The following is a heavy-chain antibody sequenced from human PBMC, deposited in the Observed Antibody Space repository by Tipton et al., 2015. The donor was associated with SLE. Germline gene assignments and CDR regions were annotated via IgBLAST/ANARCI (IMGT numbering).Heavy chain of an antibody. Sequence: SLRLSCAASGFTFSSYWMHWVRQAPGKGLVWVSRINSDGSSTSYADSVKGRFTISRDNAKNTLYLQMNSLRAEGTAVYYCARGFIPYYGSAPDWFDPWGQGTLVTVSS. D-gene: IGHD3-10*01. CDR2: INSDGSST. V-gene: IGHV3-74*01. J-gene: IGHJ5*02. CDR1: GFTFSSYW. CDR3: ARGFIPYYGSAPDWFDP.